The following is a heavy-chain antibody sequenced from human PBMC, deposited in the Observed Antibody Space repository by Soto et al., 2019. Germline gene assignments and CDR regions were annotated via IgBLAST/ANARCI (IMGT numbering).Heavy chain of an antibody. D-gene: IGHD2-2*01. Sequence: SETLSLTCTVSGGSISSSSYYWGWIRQPPGKGLEWIGSIYYSGSTYYKPSLKSRVTISVDTSKNQFSLKLSSVTAADTAVYFGARQGRYCSSTSCYAGYFDYWGQGTLVTVSS. CDR3: ARQGRYCSSTSCYAGYFDY. CDR2: IYYSGST. V-gene: IGHV4-39*01. CDR1: GGSISSSSYY. J-gene: IGHJ4*02.